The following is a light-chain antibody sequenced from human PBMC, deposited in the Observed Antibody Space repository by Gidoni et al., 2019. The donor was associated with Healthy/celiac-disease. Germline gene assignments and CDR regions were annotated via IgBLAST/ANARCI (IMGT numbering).Light chain of an antibody. CDR2: KAS. V-gene: IGKV1-5*03. CDR1: PSISSR. J-gene: IGKJ1*01. Sequence: DIHVTQSPSTLSASVGDRVTIPCRASPSISSRLDWYQQKPGKAPKLLIYKASSLESGVPSRFSGSGSGTEFTLTISSLQPDDFATYYCQQYNSYSWTCGQXTKVEIK. CDR3: QQYNSYSWT.